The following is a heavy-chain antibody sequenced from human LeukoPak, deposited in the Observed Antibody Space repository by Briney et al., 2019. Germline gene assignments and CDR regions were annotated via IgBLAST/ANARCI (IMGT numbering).Heavy chain of an antibody. Sequence: CETLCLTRTVSAAPITSYYWSWIRQPPGKGLEWIGYIYYSGSTNYNPSLKSRVAISVDTSKNQVSLRLRSVTAADTAVYYCARGGSIVGATPHDAFDIWGQGAVVSAS. CDR3: ARGGSIVGATPHDAFDI. D-gene: IGHD1-26*01. CDR1: AAPITSYY. J-gene: IGHJ3*02. V-gene: IGHV4-59*01. CDR2: IYYSGST.